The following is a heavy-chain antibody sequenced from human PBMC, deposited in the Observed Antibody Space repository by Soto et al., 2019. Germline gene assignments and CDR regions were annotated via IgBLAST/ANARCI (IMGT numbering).Heavy chain of an antibody. CDR3: ARGGTVLRYFDWLLYLDY. J-gene: IGHJ4*02. Sequence: QVQLQQWGAGLMKPSETLSLTCAVYGGSFSGYYWSWIRQPPGKGLEWIGEINHSGSTNYNPSLNSRVTISVDTSKNQFSLKLSSVTAADTAVYYCARGGTVLRYFDWLLYLDYWGQGTLVTVSS. D-gene: IGHD3-9*01. V-gene: IGHV4-34*01. CDR2: INHSGST. CDR1: GGSFSGYY.